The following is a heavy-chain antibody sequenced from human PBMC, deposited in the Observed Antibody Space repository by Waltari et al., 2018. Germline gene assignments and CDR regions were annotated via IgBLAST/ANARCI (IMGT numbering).Heavy chain of an antibody. J-gene: IGHJ4*02. CDR3: AHRETMIREYSGYDSSFFFDY. V-gene: IGHV2-5*01. CDR2: IYWNDDK. D-gene: IGHD5-12*01. Sequence: QITLKESGPTLVKPTQTLTLTCTFSGFSLSTSGVGVGWIRQPPGKALEWLALIYWNDDKRYSPSLKSRLTITKDPSKNQVVLTMTNMDPVDTATYYCAHRETMIREYSGYDSSFFFDYWGQGTLVTVSS. CDR1: GFSLSTSGVG.